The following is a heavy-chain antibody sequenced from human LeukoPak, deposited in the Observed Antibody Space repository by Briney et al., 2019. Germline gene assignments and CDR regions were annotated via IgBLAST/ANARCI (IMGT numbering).Heavy chain of an antibody. J-gene: IGHJ6*03. D-gene: IGHD3-10*01. Sequence: GASVKVSFKASGYTFTGCYMHWVRQAPGQGLEWVGGINPNSGGANYAQKFQSRVTMNRDTSITTAYMELSRLRSDDTAVYYCARDSDANTLRWFGEIHGHMDVWGKGTTITVSS. CDR1: GYTFTGCY. CDR2: INPNSGGA. V-gene: IGHV1-2*02. CDR3: ARDSDANTLRWFGEIHGHMDV.